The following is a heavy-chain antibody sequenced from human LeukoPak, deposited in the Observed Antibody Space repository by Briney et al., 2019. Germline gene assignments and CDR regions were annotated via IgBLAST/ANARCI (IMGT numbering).Heavy chain of an antibody. Sequence: SETLSLTCIVSGGSIDNIFYYWGWIRQPPGKGLEWIGSVYYSGTTYYNPSLKSRVTISVDTSKNQFSLNLNSVTAADTAVYYCAKDQRWESPHYLDSWGQGTLVTVSS. CDR2: VYYSGTT. J-gene: IGHJ4*02. CDR1: GGSIDNIFYY. CDR3: AKDQRWESPHYLDS. V-gene: IGHV4-39*02. D-gene: IGHD1-26*01.